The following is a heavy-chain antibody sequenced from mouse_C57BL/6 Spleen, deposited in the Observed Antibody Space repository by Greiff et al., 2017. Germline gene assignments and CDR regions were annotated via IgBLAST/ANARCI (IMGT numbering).Heavy chain of an antibody. CDR3: ARAYYDYDYFDD. V-gene: IGHV5-4*01. CDR2: ISDGGSYT. D-gene: IGHD2-4*01. J-gene: IGHJ2*01. CDR1: GFTFSSYA. Sequence: EVQRVESGGGLVKPGGSLKLSCAASGFTFSSYAMSWVRQTPEKRLEWVATISDGGSYTYCPDNVKGRFTISRDNAKNNLYLQMSHLKSEDTAMYYCARAYYDYDYFDDWGQGTTLTVSS.